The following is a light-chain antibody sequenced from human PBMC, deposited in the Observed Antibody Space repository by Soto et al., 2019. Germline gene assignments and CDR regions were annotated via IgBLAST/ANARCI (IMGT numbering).Light chain of an antibody. CDR2: GVS. CDR3: HQYDRFPYT. V-gene: IGKV1-5*01. CDR1: QTINTW. Sequence: DIQMTQSPSTLSASVGDSVTITCRASQTINTWLAWYQQKPGKAPKLLIFGVSSLESGVPSRFSGSGSGTDFTLTIRSLQPDDFATYYCHQYDRFPYTFGQGTKLEIK. J-gene: IGKJ2*01.